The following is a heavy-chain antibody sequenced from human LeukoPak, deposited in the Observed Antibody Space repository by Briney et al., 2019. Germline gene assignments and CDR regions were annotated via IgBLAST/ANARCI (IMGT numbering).Heavy chain of an antibody. CDR1: GFTFSTYW. D-gene: IGHD3-9*01. J-gene: IGHJ3*02. CDR3: ARDISDAFDI. V-gene: IGHV3-74*01. CDR2: LNSDGSST. Sequence: GGSLRLSCAASGFTFSTYWMHWVRQAPGKGLVWVSCLNSDGSSTSYADSVKGRFTISRDNAKNTLYLQMNSLRAEDTAVYYCARDISDAFDIWGQGTMVTVSS.